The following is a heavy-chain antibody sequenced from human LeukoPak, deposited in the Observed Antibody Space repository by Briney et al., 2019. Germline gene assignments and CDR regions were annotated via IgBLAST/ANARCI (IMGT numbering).Heavy chain of an antibody. V-gene: IGHV1-2*02. CDR2: INPNSGGT. Sequence: GASVKVSCKASGYTFTSYGISWVRQAPGQGPEWMGWINPNSGGTSYAQKFQGRVTMTRDTSISTVYMELSRLNLDDTAVYYCARDGFIEMPDVMKFRNWFDPWGQGTLVTVSS. D-gene: IGHD3-16*01. J-gene: IGHJ5*02. CDR3: ARDGFIEMPDVMKFRNWFDP. CDR1: GYTFTSYG.